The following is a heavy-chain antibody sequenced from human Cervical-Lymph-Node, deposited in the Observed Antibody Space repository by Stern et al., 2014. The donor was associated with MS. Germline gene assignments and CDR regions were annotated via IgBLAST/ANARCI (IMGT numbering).Heavy chain of an antibody. Sequence: VQLLESGGGVVQPGRSLRLSCATSGFTFSRYAMHWIRQAPGKGLECVAVISFDETNKNYADSVRGRFTISRDNSRNTLSLQMNSLRPEDTAVYYCVPGSGAFDSWGQGTLVTVSS. J-gene: IGHJ4*01. CDR1: GFTFSRYA. CDR2: ISFDETNK. D-gene: IGHD3-10*01. V-gene: IGHV3-30*03. CDR3: VPGSGAFDS.